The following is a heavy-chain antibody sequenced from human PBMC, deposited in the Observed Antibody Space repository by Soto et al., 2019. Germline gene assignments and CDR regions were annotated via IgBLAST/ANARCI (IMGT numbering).Heavy chain of an antibody. CDR3: ARGGSYVDY. CDR2: IYYSGST. D-gene: IGHD1-26*01. J-gene: IGHJ4*02. CDR1: GGSISSYY. V-gene: IGHV4-59*01. Sequence: SETLSLTCTVSGGSISSYYWSWIRQPPGKGLEWIGYIYYSGSTNYNPSHKSRVTISVDTSKNQFSLKLSSVTAADTAVYYCARGGSYVDYWGQGTLVTVSS.